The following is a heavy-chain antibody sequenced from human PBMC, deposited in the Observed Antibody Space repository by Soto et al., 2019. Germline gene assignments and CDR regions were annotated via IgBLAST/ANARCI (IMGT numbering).Heavy chain of an antibody. CDR2: IYHSGST. CDR3: ARAEGVWTGFDY. J-gene: IGHJ4*02. D-gene: IGHD3-10*01. Sequence: NPSDTLSLTCAVSGGSISSGGYSWSWIRQPPGKGLEWIGYIYHSGSTYYNPSLKSRVTISVDRSKNQFSLKLSSVTAADTAVYYCARAEGVWTGFDYWGQGTLVTVS. V-gene: IGHV4-30-2*01. CDR1: GGSISSGGYS.